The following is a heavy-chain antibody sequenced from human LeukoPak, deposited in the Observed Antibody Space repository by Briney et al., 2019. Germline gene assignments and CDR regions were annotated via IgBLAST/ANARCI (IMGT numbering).Heavy chain of an antibody. D-gene: IGHD4/OR15-4a*01. V-gene: IGHV3-21*01. CDR2: ISSSSSYI. CDR1: GFIFSSNS. CDR3: ARRVANKGFDY. J-gene: IGHJ4*02. Sequence: GGSLRLSCAASGFIFSSNSMNWVRQAPGKGLEWVSCISSSSSYIYYRDSVKGRFTISRDNAKNSLSLQMSSLRAEDTAMYYCARRVANKGFDYWGQGTLVTVSS.